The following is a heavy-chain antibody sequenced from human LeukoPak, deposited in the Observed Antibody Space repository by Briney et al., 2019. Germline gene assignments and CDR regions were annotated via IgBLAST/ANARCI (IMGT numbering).Heavy chain of an antibody. CDR1: GFTVSSNY. D-gene: IGHD3-16*01. J-gene: IGHJ4*02. Sequence: GGSLRLSCAASGFTVSSNYMSWVRQAPGKGLEWVSYISSGGDNTIDYADSVKGRFTISRDNAENSLYLQMNSLRAEDTAVYYCARGPGGIPFYWGQGTLVTVSS. CDR3: ARGPGGIPFY. V-gene: IGHV3-11*01. CDR2: ISSGGDNTI.